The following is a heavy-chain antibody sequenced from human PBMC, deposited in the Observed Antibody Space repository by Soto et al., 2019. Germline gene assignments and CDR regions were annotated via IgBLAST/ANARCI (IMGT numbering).Heavy chain of an antibody. CDR1: DAAIQSTSSF. V-gene: IGHV4-39*02. J-gene: IGHJ4*02. CDR3: GRLGEAATGNTDFDF. Sequence: SETLTPTCTASDAAIQSTSSFWGWSRQPPGGGLEFVRSIHGSGDTNYNPSLQGRVTMSVDLSNSPVYLSFKCLTATDTAVYYCGRLGEAATGNTDFDFWGQGTLVTVSS. CDR2: IHGSGDT. D-gene: IGHD2-15*01.